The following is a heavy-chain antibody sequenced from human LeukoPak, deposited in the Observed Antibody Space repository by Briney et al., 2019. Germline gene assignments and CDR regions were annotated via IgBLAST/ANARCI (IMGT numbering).Heavy chain of an antibody. D-gene: IGHD6-6*01. Sequence: GGSLRLSCAASGFTFSSCGMHWVRQAPGKGLEWVAVISFNGSNKNYADSVKGRFTISRDNSKNTLYLQVNSLRAEDTAVYYCAKVGTGYSSSWSITGGFDRWGRRSLVSVSS. CDR2: ISFNGSNK. CDR1: GFTFSSCG. V-gene: IGHV3-30*18. J-gene: IGHJ1*01. CDR3: AKVGTGYSSSWSITGGFDR.